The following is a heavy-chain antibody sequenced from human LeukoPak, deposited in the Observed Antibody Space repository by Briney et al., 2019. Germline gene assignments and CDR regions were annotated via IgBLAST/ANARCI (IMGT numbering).Heavy chain of an antibody. Sequence: PSETLSLTCAVSGGSISSSNWWSWVRQPPGKGLEWIGEIYHSGSTNYNPSLKSRVTISVDTSKNQFSLKLSSVTAADTAVYYCARSYYGSGSYFSFDYWGQGTLVTVSS. V-gene: IGHV4-4*02. CDR1: GGSISSSNW. CDR2: IYHSGST. J-gene: IGHJ4*02. D-gene: IGHD3-10*01. CDR3: ARSYYGSGSYFSFDY.